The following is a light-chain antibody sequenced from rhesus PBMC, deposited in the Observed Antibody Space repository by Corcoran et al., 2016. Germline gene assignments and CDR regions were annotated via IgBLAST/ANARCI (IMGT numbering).Light chain of an antibody. CDR2: RAS. Sequence: DIQMTQSPSSLSVSVGARVTITCRASQGTSNWWAWYQQKPGKTPKLLNYRASNLETGVPSRFSGSGSGTDFNLTFSSLQPEDFATYYCQQHDNSPFTFGPGTKLDIQ. CDR3: QQHDNSPFT. J-gene: IGKJ3*01. V-gene: IGKV1-69*01. CDR1: QGTSNW.